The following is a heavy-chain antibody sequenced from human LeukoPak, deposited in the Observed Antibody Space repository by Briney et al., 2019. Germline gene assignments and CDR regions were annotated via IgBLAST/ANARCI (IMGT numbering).Heavy chain of an antibody. J-gene: IGHJ4*02. CDR2: ISKDESNK. V-gene: IGHV3-74*01. Sequence: GGSLRLSCAASGFTLSSYWMHWVRHGEGKGGGWVSRISKDESNKIYGDSGKGRFNISRENAKNTVYMKINSQRAEDTAVYYCARGLITMFGVAPDYWGQGTLVTVSS. D-gene: IGHD3-3*01. CDR3: ARGLITMFGVAPDY. CDR1: GFTLSSYW.